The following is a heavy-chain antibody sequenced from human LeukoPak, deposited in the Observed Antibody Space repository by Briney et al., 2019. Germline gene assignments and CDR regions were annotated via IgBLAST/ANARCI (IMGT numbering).Heavy chain of an antibody. D-gene: IGHD3-3*01. Sequence: GGSLRLSCAASGFTFSTYWMSWVRQAPGKGLEWVANIKHDGSERYSVDSVKGRFNISRDNAKNSLYLQMNGLRAEDTAVYYCARDWGSGNYDLWSGGYFDHWGQGTLVTVSS. V-gene: IGHV3-7*01. J-gene: IGHJ4*02. CDR1: GFTFSTYW. CDR2: IKHDGSER. CDR3: ARDWGSGNYDLWSGGYFDH.